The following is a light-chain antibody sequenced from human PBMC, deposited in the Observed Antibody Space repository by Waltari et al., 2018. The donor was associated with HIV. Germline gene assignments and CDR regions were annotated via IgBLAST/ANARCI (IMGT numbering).Light chain of an antibody. CDR1: AFPTQY. CDR3: QSADSSGTYV. V-gene: IGLV3-25*03. J-gene: IGLJ1*01. CDR2: KDS. Sequence: SYELKQPPSVSVSPGETARITCSGEAFPTQYAVWYQQKPGQAPVLVIYKDSERPSDIPERFSASGSGTVVTLTISGVQAEDEADYYCQSADSSGTYVFGTGTRVTVL.